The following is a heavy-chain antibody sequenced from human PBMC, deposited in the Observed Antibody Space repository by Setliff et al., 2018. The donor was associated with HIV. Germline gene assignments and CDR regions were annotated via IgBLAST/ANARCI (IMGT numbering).Heavy chain of an antibody. J-gene: IGHJ4*02. D-gene: IGHD3-22*01. V-gene: IGHV1-18*01. Sequence: ASVKVSCKASGYTFTNYGISWVRQAPGQGLEWMGWISTYNGNRNYAQKRQGRVTMTTDTSTTTAYMEVRSLRSDDTAVYYCARDSPNYDSTGYYYPDFWGQGTLVTVSS. CDR2: ISTYNGNR. CDR1: GYTFTNYG. CDR3: ARDSPNYDSTGYYYPDF.